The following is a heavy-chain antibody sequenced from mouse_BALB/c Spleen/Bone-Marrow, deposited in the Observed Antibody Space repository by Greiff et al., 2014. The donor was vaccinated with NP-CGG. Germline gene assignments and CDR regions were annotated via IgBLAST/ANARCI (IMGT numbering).Heavy chain of an antibody. CDR3: TTGTRFAY. V-gene: IGHV1-69*02. J-gene: IGHJ3*01. Sequence: QGQLKGSGAELGGPGASVKLSCKASCYTFPSYWVKWGEQRPGQGLEWIGNIYPSDSYTNYNQKFKDKATLTVDKSSSTAYMQLSSPTSEDSAVYYCTTGTRFAYWGQGTLVTVSA. D-gene: IGHD4-1*01. CDR2: IYPSDSYT. CDR1: CYTFPSYW.